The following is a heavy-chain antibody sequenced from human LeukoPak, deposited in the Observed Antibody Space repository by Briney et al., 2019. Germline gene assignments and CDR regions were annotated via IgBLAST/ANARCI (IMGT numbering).Heavy chain of an antibody. Sequence: PGGSLRLSCAASGFTFNNYAMTWVRQAPGKGLEWVSAISGSGTSTYYADSVKGRFTISRDNSKNTLYLQMNSLRVEDTALYYCAKDQAMLLVVTPFDYWGQGTLATVSS. D-gene: IGHD3-22*01. CDR1: GFTFNNYA. CDR3: AKDQAMLLVVTPFDY. V-gene: IGHV3-23*01. CDR2: ISGSGTST. J-gene: IGHJ4*02.